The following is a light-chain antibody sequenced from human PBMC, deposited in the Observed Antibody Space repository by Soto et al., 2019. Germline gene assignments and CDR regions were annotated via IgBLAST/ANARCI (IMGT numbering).Light chain of an antibody. V-gene: IGLV1-44*01. CDR1: SSNIGSNA. J-gene: IGLJ3*02. Sequence: QSVLTQPPSASGTPGQRVTISCSGSSSNIGSNAVNWYQQLPGTAPKLLIYSNNQRPSGVPDRFSGSKSGTSASLAISGLQSEDEADDYCAVWDDSLTGWVFGGGTKVTVL. CDR3: AVWDDSLTGWV. CDR2: SNN.